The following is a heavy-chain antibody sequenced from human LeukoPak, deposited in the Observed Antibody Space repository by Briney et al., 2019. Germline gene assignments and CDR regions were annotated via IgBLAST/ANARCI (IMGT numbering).Heavy chain of an antibody. CDR2: IGTAGDT. CDR1: GFIFSSYD. Sequence: GGSLRLSCAASGFIFSSYDMHWVRQATGKGLEWVSAIGTAGDTYYPGSVKGRFTISRENAKNSLYLQMNSLRAGDTAVYYCARESIVGATRGAFDIWGQGTMVTVSS. J-gene: IGHJ3*02. V-gene: IGHV3-13*01. D-gene: IGHD1-26*01. CDR3: ARESIVGATRGAFDI.